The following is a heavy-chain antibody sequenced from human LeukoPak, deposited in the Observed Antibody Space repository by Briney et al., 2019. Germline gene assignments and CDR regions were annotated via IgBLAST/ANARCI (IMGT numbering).Heavy chain of an antibody. CDR2: VDPEDGET. V-gene: IGHV1-69-2*01. CDR3: ATVNSGSFEGVDY. CDR1: GYTFTDYY. J-gene: IGHJ4*02. Sequence: ASVKVSCKVSGYTFTDYYMHRVQQAPGKGLEWMGLVDPEDGETIYAEKFQGRVTITADTSTDTAYMELSSLRSEDTAVYYCATVNSGSFEGVDYWGQGTLVTVSS. D-gene: IGHD1-26*01.